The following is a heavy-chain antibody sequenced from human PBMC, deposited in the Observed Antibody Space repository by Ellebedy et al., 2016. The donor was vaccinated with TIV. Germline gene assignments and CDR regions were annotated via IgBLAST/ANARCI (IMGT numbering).Heavy chain of an antibody. J-gene: IGHJ3*01. CDR2: IVVGSGNT. CDR1: GFTFTSSA. CDR3: AAGTYYYDSRLEGGVV. Sequence: ASVKVSCKASGFTFTSSAMQWVRQARGQRLEWIGWIVVGSGNTNYAQKFQERVTITRDMSTSTAYMELSSLRSEDTAVYYCAAGTYYYDSRLEGGVVWGQGTMVTVSS. V-gene: IGHV1-58*02. D-gene: IGHD3-22*01.